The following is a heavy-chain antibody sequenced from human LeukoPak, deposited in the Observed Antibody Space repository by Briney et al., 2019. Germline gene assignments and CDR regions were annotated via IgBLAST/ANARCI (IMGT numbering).Heavy chain of an antibody. CDR1: GFTFSSYV. CDR3: AKDPRDHSYGWNWRYFDY. V-gene: IGHV3-30*02. CDR2: IRYDGSNK. Sequence: GGSLRLSCAASGFTFSSYVMRWVRQAPGKVLEWVAFIRYDGSNKYFADSVKGRFTISRDNSKNTLYLQMNSLRADDTAVYYCAKDPRDHSYGWNWRYFDYWGQGTLVTVSS. J-gene: IGHJ4*02. D-gene: IGHD5-18*01.